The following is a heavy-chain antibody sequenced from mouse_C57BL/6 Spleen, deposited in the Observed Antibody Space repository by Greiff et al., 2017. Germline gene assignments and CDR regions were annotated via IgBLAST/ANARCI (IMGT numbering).Heavy chain of an antibody. CDR3: ARVGGYDGDYYAMDY. V-gene: IGHV1-54*01. D-gene: IGHD2-2*01. J-gene: IGHJ4*01. Sequence: VQLQESGAELVRPGTSVKVSCKASGYAFTNYLIEWVKQRPGQGLEWIGVINPGSGGTNYNEKFKGKATLTADKSSSTAYMQLSSLTSEDSAVYFCARVGGYDGDYYAMDYWGQGTSVTVSS. CDR2: INPGSGGT. CDR1: GYAFTNYL.